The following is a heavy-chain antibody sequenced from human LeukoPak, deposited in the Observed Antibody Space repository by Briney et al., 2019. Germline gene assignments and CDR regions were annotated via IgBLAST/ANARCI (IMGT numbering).Heavy chain of an antibody. D-gene: IGHD1-20*01. Sequence: GESLKISCKGSGYSFSSYWMHWVRQAPGKGLVWVSRISSDGGTTNYADSVKGRFTISRDNAKNTLYLQMNSLRAEDTAVYYCARVLYSWNDVVDYWGQGTLVTVSS. CDR3: ARVLYSWNDVVDY. CDR1: GYSFSSYW. V-gene: IGHV3-74*01. CDR2: ISSDGGTT. J-gene: IGHJ4*02.